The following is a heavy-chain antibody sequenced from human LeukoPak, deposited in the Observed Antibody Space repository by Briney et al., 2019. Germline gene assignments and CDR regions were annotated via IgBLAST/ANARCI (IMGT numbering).Heavy chain of an antibody. V-gene: IGHV5-51*01. Sequence: GESLKISCKGSGYSFTSYWIGWVRQMPGKGLEWMGIIYPGDSDTRYSPSFQGQVTISADKSISTAYLQWSSLKASDTAMYYCARAPTTYSIAAASHIDYWGQGTLVTVSS. CDR1: GYSFTSYW. CDR3: ARAPTTYSIAAASHIDY. CDR2: IYPGDSDT. D-gene: IGHD6-13*01. J-gene: IGHJ4*02.